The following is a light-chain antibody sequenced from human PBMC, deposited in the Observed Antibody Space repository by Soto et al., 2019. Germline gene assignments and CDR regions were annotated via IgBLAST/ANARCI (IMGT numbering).Light chain of an antibody. J-gene: IGLJ2*01. V-gene: IGLV2-14*01. CDR3: SSYTSSSTLEVV. Sequence: QSALTQPASVSGSPEQSITISGTGTSSDVGGYNYVSWYQQHPAKAPKLMIYDVSNRPSGVSNRFSGSKSGNTASLTISGLQAEDEADYYCSSYTSSSTLEVVFGGGTKVTVL. CDR2: DVS. CDR1: SSDVGGYNY.